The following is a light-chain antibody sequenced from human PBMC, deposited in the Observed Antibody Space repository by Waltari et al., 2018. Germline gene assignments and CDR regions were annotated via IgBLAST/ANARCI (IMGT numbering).Light chain of an antibody. V-gene: IGLV1-40*01. Sequence: QSVLTQPPSVSGAPGQRVTIPCTGTTSAIGSGDHVHWYHQLPGTAPKLLIYDNNNRPSGVPDRFSASKSGTSASLAITGLQAEDEADYYCQSHDSSLRAYVFGTGTKVTVL. J-gene: IGLJ1*01. CDR1: TSAIGSGDH. CDR3: QSHDSSLRAYV. CDR2: DNN.